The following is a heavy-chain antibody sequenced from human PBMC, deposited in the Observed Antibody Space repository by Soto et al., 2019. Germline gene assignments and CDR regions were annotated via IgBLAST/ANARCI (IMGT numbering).Heavy chain of an antibody. D-gene: IGHD1-26*01. CDR2: IYYSGST. CDR3: ARRYGSAIDY. V-gene: IGHV4-59*08. CDR1: GRTISSWY. J-gene: IGHJ4*02. Sequence: QVQLQESGPGLVKPSETLSLTCTVSGRTISSWYWSWIWQPPGKGLEWIGYIYYSGSTNCNPSLKSRVTISVDTSKNQFSLKLSSVTAADTAVYYCARRYGSAIDYWGQGTLVTVSS.